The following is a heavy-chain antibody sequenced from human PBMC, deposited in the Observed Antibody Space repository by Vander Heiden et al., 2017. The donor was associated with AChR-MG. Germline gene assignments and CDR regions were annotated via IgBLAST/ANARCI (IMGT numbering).Heavy chain of an antibody. D-gene: IGHD5-12*01. Sequence: QVQLSESGPGLVEPSETPFLTCTVSCDPLRSSRHYWGWVRQSPAKGLEWIGSIFYSGSTYYNPSLENRVTISLDRSKNHFSLSLTPVTAADTAVYYCARVWGWLQFRDDESLDIWGQGTKGTVSS. J-gene: IGHJ3*02. CDR3: ARVWGWLQFRDDESLDI. V-gene: IGHV4-39*02. CDR1: CDPLRSSRHY. CDR2: IFYSGST.